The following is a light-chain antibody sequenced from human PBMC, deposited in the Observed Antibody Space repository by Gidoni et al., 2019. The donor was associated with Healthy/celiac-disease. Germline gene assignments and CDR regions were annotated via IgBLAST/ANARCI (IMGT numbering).Light chain of an antibody. CDR3: QQRSNWPLIT. J-gene: IGKJ5*01. V-gene: IGKV3-11*01. CDR2: DAS. Sequence: EIVLTQSPATLSLPPGARATLSCRASRSVSSDLAWYQQKPGKAPRLLIYDASNRATGIPARFSGSGSGTDFTLTISSLVPDDFAVYYCQQRSNWPLITFGQGTRLEIK. CDR1: RSVSSD.